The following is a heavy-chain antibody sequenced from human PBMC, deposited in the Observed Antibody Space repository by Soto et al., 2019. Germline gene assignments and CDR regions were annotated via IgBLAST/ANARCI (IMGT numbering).Heavy chain of an antibody. CDR1: GGTFSSYT. D-gene: IGHD2-2*01. J-gene: IGHJ4*02. CDR2: IIPALEIE. CDR3: AAVASTSAFVGYFEY. V-gene: IGHV1-69*02. Sequence: QVLLVQSGAEVKKPGSSVKVSCQASGGTFSSYTLTWLRQAPGHGPEWMGRIIPALEIEDYAQKFQGRVTISAATSTSTAYMELRSLRSDDTAVYYCAAVASTSAFVGYFEYWGQGTLVAVAS.